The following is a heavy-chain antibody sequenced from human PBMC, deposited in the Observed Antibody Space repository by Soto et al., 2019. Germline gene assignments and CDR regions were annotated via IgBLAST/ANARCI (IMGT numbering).Heavy chain of an antibody. Sequence: ASVKVSCKTSGYTFSTYDISWVRQAPGQGLEWMGWMNPNTGNTGYAQKFRGRVTLTRNTSISTAYMELMSLKTEDTAVYFCARRKERSGPNYFDYWGQGTLVTASS. CDR1: GYTFSTYD. V-gene: IGHV1-8*01. D-gene: IGHD6-25*01. J-gene: IGHJ4*02. CDR2: MNPNTGNT. CDR3: ARRKERSGPNYFDY.